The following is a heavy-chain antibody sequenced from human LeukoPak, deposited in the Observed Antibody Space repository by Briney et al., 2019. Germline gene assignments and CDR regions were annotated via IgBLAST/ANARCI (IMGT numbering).Heavy chain of an antibody. D-gene: IGHD4-17*01. V-gene: IGHV3-30-3*01. CDR2: ISYDGSNK. CDR3: ARDLLAHGDDKVAY. Sequence: GGSLRLSCAASGFTFSSYAMHWVRQAPGKGLEWVAVISYDGSNKYYADSVKGRFTISRDNSKNTLYLQMNSLRAEDTAVYYCARDLLAHGDDKVAYWGQGTLVTVSS. CDR1: GFTFSSYA. J-gene: IGHJ4*02.